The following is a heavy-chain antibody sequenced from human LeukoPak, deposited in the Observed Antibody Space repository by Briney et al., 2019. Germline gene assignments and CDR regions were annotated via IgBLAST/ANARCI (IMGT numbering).Heavy chain of an antibody. CDR2: ISSSGSDI. D-gene: IGHD3-10*02. J-gene: IGHJ6*04. Sequence: GGSLRLSCAASGFTFSNYDMNWVRQAPGKGLEWVSYISSSGSDIYYADSVKGRFTISRANAKNSLYLHMNSLRADDTAVYYCPELGITMIGGVWGKGTTVTISS. CDR1: GFTFSNYD. CDR3: PELGITMIGGV. V-gene: IGHV3-48*03.